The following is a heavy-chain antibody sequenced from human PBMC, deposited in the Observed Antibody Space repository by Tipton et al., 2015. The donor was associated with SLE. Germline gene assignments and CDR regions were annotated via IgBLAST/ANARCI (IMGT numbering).Heavy chain of an antibody. D-gene: IGHD3-10*01. CDR3: ARARSGVGSGFDI. V-gene: IGHV4-4*09. CDR1: GGSISSDH. J-gene: IGHJ3*02. CDR2: ISDGGGT. Sequence: TLSLTCSVSGGSISSDHWIWIRQPPGKGLEWLGYISDGGGTNYNPSLKSRVTISVDPAKNQFSLKLTSVTAPDTAVYYCARARSGVGSGFDIWGRGTKVTVSS.